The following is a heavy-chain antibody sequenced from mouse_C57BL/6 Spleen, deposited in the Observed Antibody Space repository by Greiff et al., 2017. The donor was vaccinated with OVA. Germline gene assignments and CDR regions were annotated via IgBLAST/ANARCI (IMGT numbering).Heavy chain of an antibody. CDR3: TRGNDGYED. Sequence: VQLQQSGAELVRPGASVTLSCKASGYTFTDYDMHWVKQTPVHGLEWIGAIDPETGGTAYNQKFKGKAILTADKSSSTAYMELRSLTSEDSAVYYCTRGNDGYEDWGQGTTLTVSS. CDR2: IDPETGGT. D-gene: IGHD2-3*01. J-gene: IGHJ2*01. V-gene: IGHV1-15*01. CDR1: GYTFTDYD.